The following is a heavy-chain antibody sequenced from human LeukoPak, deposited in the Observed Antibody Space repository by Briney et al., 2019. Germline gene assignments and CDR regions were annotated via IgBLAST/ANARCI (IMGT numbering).Heavy chain of an antibody. CDR3: ARGFSSGWYAYYFDY. V-gene: IGHV4-61*01. J-gene: IGHJ4*02. CDR1: GGSISSSSYY. CDR2: IYYSGST. Sequence: SETLSLTCTVSGGSISSSSYYWSWIRQPPGKGLEWIGYIYYSGSTNYNPSLKSRVTISVDTSKNRFSLKLSSVTAADTAVYYCARGFSSGWYAYYFDYWGQGTLVTVSS. D-gene: IGHD6-19*01.